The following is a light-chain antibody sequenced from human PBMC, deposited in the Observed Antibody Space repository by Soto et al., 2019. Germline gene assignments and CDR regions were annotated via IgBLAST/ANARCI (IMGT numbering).Light chain of an antibody. V-gene: IGLV1-40*01. CDR2: GNI. CDR3: QSYDSSLSGSV. Sequence: QPVLTQPPSVSGAPGQRVTISCTGSSSNIGAGHDVRWYQQVPGTAPKLLISGNINRPSGVPDRFSGSKSGTSASLAITGLQAEDEADYYCQSYDSSLSGSVFGGGTKLTVL. CDR1: SSNIGAGHD. J-gene: IGLJ3*02.